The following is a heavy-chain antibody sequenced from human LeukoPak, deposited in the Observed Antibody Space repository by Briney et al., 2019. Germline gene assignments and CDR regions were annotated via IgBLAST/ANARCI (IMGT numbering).Heavy chain of an antibody. V-gene: IGHV5-51*01. Sequence: GESLKITCKGSGYRFTSDWIGWVRQMPGKGLEWMGIIYPGDSDTRYSPSFQGQVTISADKSVNTAYLQWSSLKASDTAMYYCARLSGRVVCSAGSCYIDSWGQGTLVTVSS. D-gene: IGHD2-15*01. J-gene: IGHJ4*02. CDR2: IYPGDSDT. CDR1: GYRFTSDW. CDR3: ARLSGRVVCSAGSCYIDS.